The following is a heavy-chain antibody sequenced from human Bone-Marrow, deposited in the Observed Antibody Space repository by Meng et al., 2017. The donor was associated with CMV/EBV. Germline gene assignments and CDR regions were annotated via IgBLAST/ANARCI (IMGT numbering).Heavy chain of an antibody. CDR2: ISSDRRDK. CDR3: AKDSPLFGSNTPYFDS. CDR1: RLTFSRYV. D-gene: IGHD4-23*01. J-gene: IGHJ4*02. Sequence: GGSLRLSCAASRLTFSRYVMHWVRQAPGKGLEWVSIISSDRRDKSYTDSVKGRFAISRDNSKHTPYLQMNSLRPEDTAVYYCAKDSPLFGSNTPYFDSWGQGTLVTGSS. V-gene: IGHV3-30*09.